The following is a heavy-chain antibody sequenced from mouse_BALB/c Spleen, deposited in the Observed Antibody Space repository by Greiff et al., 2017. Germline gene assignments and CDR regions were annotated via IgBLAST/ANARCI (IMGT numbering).Heavy chain of an antibody. CDR1: GYTFTDYE. CDR3: TLYYYGTWFAY. CDR2: IDPETGGT. Sequence: QVQLKQSGAELVRPGASVTLSCKASGYTFTDYEMHWVKQTPVHGLEWIGAIDPETGGTAYNQKFKGKATLTADKSSSTAYMELRSLTSEDSAVYYCTLYYYGTWFAYGGQGTLVTVCA. V-gene: IGHV1-15*01. J-gene: IGHJ3*01. D-gene: IGHD1-1*01.